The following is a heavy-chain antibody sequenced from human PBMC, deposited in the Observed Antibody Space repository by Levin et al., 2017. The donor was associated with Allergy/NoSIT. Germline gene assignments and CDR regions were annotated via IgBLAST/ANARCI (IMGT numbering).Heavy chain of an antibody. CDR1: GASVNRSSYY. CDR2: IYYSGST. Sequence: PSQTLSLTCTVSGASVNRSSYYWGWIRQPPGKGLAWIGNIYYSGSTYYNPSLQSRVTISMDTSKNQFSLKLNSVTAADMAVYYCASSGFWFDPWGQGTLVTVSS. D-gene: IGHD3-10*01. J-gene: IGHJ5*02. V-gene: IGHV4-39*07. CDR3: ASSGFWFDP.